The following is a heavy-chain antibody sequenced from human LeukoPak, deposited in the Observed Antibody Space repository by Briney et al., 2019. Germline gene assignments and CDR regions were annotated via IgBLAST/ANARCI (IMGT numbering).Heavy chain of an antibody. D-gene: IGHD3-3*01. CDR2: ISAYNGNT. J-gene: IGHJ1*01. V-gene: IGHV1-18*04. Sequence: ASVKVSCKASGYTFTSYYMHWVRQAPGQGLEWMGWISAYNGNTNYAQKLQGRVTMTTDTSTSTAYMELRSLRSDDTAVYYCARDLNYDFWSGYHEYFQHWGQGTLVTVSS. CDR1: GYTFTSYY. CDR3: ARDLNYDFWSGYHEYFQH.